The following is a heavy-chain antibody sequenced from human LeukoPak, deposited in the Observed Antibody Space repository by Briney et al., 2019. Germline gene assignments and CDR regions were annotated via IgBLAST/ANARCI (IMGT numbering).Heavy chain of an antibody. D-gene: IGHD4-11*01. CDR1: GGSISRSRDY. J-gene: IGHJ3*02. CDR2: IYYSGST. Sequence: SETLSLTCTVSGGSISRSRDYWGWIRQPPGKGLEWIGSIYYSGSTYYNPSLKSRVTISVDTSKNQFSLKLSSVTAADTAVYYCARQVRGDGAFDIWGQGTMVTVSS. V-gene: IGHV4-39*01. CDR3: ARQVRGDGAFDI.